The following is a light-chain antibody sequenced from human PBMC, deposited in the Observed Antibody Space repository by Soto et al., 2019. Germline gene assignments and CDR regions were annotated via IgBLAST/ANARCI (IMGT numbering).Light chain of an antibody. CDR3: SSYTTSGTWV. V-gene: IGLV2-14*01. CDR2: DVS. Sequence: QSALTQPASVSGSPGQSITISCTGTSSDVGAYNYVSWYQQHPDKAPKLMIYDVSDRPSGVSNRFSGSKSGNTASLTISGLQADDEADYYCSSYTTSGTWVFGGGTKLTVL. CDR1: SSDVGAYNY. J-gene: IGLJ3*02.